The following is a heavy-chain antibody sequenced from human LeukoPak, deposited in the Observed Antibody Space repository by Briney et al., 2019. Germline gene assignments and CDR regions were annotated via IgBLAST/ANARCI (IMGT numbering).Heavy chain of an antibody. J-gene: IGHJ4*02. D-gene: IGHD3-22*01. CDR1: GGSFSGYY. CDR2: INHSGST. V-gene: IGHV4-34*01. CDR3: ARRRNYYDSSGYYGDHFDY. Sequence: SETLSLTCAVYGGSFSGYYWSWIRQPPGKGLEWIGEINHSGSTSYNPSLKSRVTISVDTSKNQFSLKLSSVTAADTAVYYCARRRNYYDSSGYYGDHFDYWGQGTLVTVSS.